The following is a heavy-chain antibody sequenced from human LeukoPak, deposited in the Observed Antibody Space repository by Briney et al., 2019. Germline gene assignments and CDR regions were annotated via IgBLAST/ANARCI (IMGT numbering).Heavy chain of an antibody. CDR2: IYHSGTTYSGST. J-gene: IGHJ4*02. Sequence: SETLSLTCNVSGASMSNYYWVWIRQPPGKGLEWIGSIYHSGTTYSGSTYYNPSLKSRVTISVDTSKNQFSLKLSSVTAADTAVYYCARLGRFAMVRGVMFFDYWGQGTLVTVSS. CDR1: GASMSNYY. D-gene: IGHD3-10*01. V-gene: IGHV4-39*01. CDR3: ARLGRFAMVRGVMFFDY.